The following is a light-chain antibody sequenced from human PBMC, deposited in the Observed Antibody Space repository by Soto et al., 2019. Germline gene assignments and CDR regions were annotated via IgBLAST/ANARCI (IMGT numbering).Light chain of an antibody. V-gene: IGKV3-11*01. CDR3: HQRSNWPWT. Sequence: EIVLTQSPATLSLSPGERATLSCRASQSVVSSLAWYQQKPGQAPRLLIYDTSTRATGIPARFSGSGSGTDFTLTISSLEPEDFAIYYCHQRSNWPWTFGQGTKVEL. CDR1: QSVVSS. J-gene: IGKJ1*01. CDR2: DTS.